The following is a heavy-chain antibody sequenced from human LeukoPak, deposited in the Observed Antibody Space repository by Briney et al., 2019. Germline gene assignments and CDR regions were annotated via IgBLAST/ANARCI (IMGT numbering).Heavy chain of an antibody. J-gene: IGHJ5*02. CDR2: IYTSGST. CDR1: GGSISSGSYY. V-gene: IGHV4-61*02. D-gene: IGHD6-19*01. CDR3: AREGSSGRHGFDP. Sequence: SETLSLTCTVSGGSISSGSYYWSWIRQPAGKGLEWIGRIYTSGSTNYNPSLKSRVTISVDKSKNQFSLKLSSVTAADTAVYYCAREGSSGRHGFDPWGQGTLVTVSS.